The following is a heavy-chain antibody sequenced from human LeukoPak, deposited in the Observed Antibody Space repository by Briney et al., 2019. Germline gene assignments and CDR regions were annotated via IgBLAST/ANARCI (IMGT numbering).Heavy chain of an antibody. CDR2: IYYSGST. D-gene: IGHD3-22*01. Sequence: SETLSLTCTVSGGSISGFYWSWIRQPPGKGLEWIGYIYYSGSTNYNPSLKSRVTISVDTSKSQFSLKLRPVTAADTAVYYCARDYFDSSLYLGFWGQGTLVTVSS. J-gene: IGHJ4*02. CDR3: ARDYFDSSLYLGF. CDR1: GGSISGFY. V-gene: IGHV4-59*01.